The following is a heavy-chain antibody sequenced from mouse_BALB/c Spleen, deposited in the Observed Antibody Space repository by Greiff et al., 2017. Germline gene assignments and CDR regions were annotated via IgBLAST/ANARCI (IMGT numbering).Heavy chain of an antibody. V-gene: IGHV1S41*01. Sequence: DLVKPGASVKLSCKASGYTFTSYWINWIKQRPGQGLEWIGRIAPGSGSTYYNEMFKGKATLTVDTSSSTAYIQLSSLSSEDSAVYFCARGLDYAMDYWGQGTSVTVAS. CDR2: IAPGSGST. CDR1: GYTFTSYW. CDR3: ARGLDYAMDY. J-gene: IGHJ4*01. D-gene: IGHD2-13*01.